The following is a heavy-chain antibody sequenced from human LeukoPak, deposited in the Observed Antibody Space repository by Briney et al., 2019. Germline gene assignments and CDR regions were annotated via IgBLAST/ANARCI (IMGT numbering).Heavy chain of an antibody. CDR3: ARGRAVAGKGPSWFDP. D-gene: IGHD6-19*01. CDR1: GYTFTSYD. J-gene: IGHJ5*02. CDR2: MNPNSGNT. V-gene: IGHV1-8*01. Sequence: ASAKVSCKASGYTFTSYDINWVRQATGQGLEWMGWMNPNSGNTGYAQKFQGRVTMTRNTSISTAYMELSSLRSEDTAVYYCARGRAVAGKGPSWFDPWGQGTLVTVSS.